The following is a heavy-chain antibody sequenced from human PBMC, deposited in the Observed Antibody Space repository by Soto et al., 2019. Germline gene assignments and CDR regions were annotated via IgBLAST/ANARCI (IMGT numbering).Heavy chain of an antibody. CDR1: GFTFSSYA. D-gene: IGHD3-3*01. CDR3: AKDRTIFGVVLNYYFDY. Sequence: EVQLLESGGGLVQPGGSVRLSCAASGFTFSSYAMSWVRQAPGKGLEWVSAISGSGGSTYYADSVKGRFTISRDNSKNTLYLQMNSLRAEDTAVYYCAKDRTIFGVVLNYYFDYWGQGTLVTVSS. J-gene: IGHJ4*02. CDR2: ISGSGGST. V-gene: IGHV3-23*01.